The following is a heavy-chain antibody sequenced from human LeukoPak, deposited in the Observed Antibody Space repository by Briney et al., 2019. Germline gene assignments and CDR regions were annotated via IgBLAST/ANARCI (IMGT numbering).Heavy chain of an antibody. J-gene: IGHJ4*02. CDR1: GGSISSSSYY. Sequence: SETLSLTCTVSGGSISSSSYYWGWIRQPPGKGLEWIGSIYYSGSTYYNPSLKSRVTISVDTSKNQFSLKLSSVTAADTAVYYCARHPDFAGELLAPFDYWGQGTLVTVSS. CDR3: ARHPDFAGELLAPFDY. D-gene: IGHD1-26*01. CDR2: IYYSGST. V-gene: IGHV4-39*01.